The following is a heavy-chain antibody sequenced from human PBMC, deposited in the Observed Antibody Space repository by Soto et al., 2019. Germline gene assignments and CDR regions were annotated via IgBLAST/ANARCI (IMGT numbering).Heavy chain of an antibody. Sequence: QVQLVQSGAEVKKPGASVKVSCKASGYTFTGYYMHWVRQAPGQGLEWTGWINPNSGGTNYAQKFQGRVTMTRDTSISTAYMELSRLRSDDTAVYYCARDPSEYDYVWGSYRSQYWGQGTLVTVSS. CDR1: GYTFTGYY. CDR2: INPNSGGT. CDR3: ARDPSEYDYVWGSYRSQY. D-gene: IGHD3-16*02. V-gene: IGHV1-2*02. J-gene: IGHJ4*02.